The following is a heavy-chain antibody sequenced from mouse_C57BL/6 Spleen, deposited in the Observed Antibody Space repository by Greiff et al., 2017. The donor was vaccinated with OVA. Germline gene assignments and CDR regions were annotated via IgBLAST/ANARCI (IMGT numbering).Heavy chain of an antibody. D-gene: IGHD1-1*01. J-gene: IGHJ1*03. CDR3: ARSDYYGSYWYFDV. CDR2: INPNNGGT. Sequence: VQLQQSGPELVKPGASVKISCKASGYTFTDYYMNWVKQSPGKSLEWIGDINPNNGGTSYNQKFKGKATLTVDKSSSTAYMELRSLTSEDSAVYYCARSDYYGSYWYFDVWGTGTTVTVSS. CDR1: GYTFTDYY. V-gene: IGHV1-26*01.